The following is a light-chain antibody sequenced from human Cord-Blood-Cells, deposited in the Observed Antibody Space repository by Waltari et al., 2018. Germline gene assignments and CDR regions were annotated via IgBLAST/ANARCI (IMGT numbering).Light chain of an antibody. CDR2: EVS. CDR3: SSYTSSSTFVV. J-gene: IGLJ2*01. V-gene: IGLV2-18*02. Sequence: QSALTQPPSVSGSPGQSVTISCTGTSSDVCSYNRVSWYQQPPGTAPKLMIYEVSNRPSGVPDRCSGSKSGNTASLTISGLQAEDEADYYCSSYTSSSTFVVFGGGTKLTVL. CDR1: SSDVCSYNR.